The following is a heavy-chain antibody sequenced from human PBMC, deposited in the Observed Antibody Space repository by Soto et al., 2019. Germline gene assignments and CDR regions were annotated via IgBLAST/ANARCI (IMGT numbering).Heavy chain of an antibody. CDR1: GFTFSSYA. Sequence: EVQLLESGGGLVQPGGSLRLSCAASGFTFSSYAMSWVRQAPGKGLEWVSAISGSGGSTYYADSVKGRFTISRDNSKNALYRQMNSLRAEDTDVYYCAKGTRYWSGGSCYGGYYYYGMDGWGQGTTVTVSS. D-gene: IGHD2-15*01. V-gene: IGHV3-23*01. CDR3: AKGTRYWSGGSCYGGYYYYGMDG. J-gene: IGHJ6*02. CDR2: ISGSGGST.